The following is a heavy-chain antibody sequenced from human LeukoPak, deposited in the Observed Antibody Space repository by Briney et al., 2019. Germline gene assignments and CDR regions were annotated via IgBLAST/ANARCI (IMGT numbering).Heavy chain of an antibody. CDR3: ARDPRTTGKSNYGMDV. CDR2: IYSGGTT. Sequence: ETLSLTCTVSGGSISSYYWNWVRQPPGKGLEWVSIIYSGGTTYYADSVQGRFTISRDNSKNTVYLQMNSLRVEDTAVYYCARDPRTTGKSNYGMDVWGQGTTVTVSS. V-gene: IGHV3-53*01. J-gene: IGHJ6*02. CDR1: GGSISSYY. D-gene: IGHD4-17*01.